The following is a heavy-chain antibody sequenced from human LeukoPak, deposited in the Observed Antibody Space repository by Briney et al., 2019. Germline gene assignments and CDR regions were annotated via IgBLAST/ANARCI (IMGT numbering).Heavy chain of an antibody. J-gene: IGHJ4*02. D-gene: IGHD3-22*01. CDR3: ARRIPAYYYDSSGYYYDY. Sequence: SETLSLTCTVSGDSISSYYWSWIRQPPGKGLEWIGYIYYSGSTNSNPSLKSRVTISVDTSKNQFSLKLSSVTAADTAVYYCARRIPAYYYDSSGYYYDYWGQGTLVTVSS. CDR1: GDSISSYY. CDR2: IYYSGST. V-gene: IGHV4-59*08.